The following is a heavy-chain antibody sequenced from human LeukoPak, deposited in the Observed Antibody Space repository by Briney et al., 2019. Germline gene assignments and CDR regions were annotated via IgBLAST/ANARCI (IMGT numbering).Heavy chain of an antibody. D-gene: IGHD4-17*01. V-gene: IGHV1-24*01. CDR3: ARPGYGDYGGYYFDY. CDR1: VYSLTELS. J-gene: IGHJ4*02. Sequence: GASVKGSCKVSVYSLTELSMHWVRQAPGKGLEWMGGFDPEDGETIYAQKFQGRVTITADKSTSTAYMELSSLRSEDTAVYYCARPGYGDYGGYYFDYWGQGTLVTVSS. CDR2: FDPEDGET.